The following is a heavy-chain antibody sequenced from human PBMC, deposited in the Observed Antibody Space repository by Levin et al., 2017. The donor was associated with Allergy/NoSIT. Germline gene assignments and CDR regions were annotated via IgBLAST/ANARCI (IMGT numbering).Heavy chain of an antibody. J-gene: IGHJ4*02. CDR1: GFTFSTYA. Sequence: PGGSLRLSCTASGFTFSTYAMSWVRQAPGKGLEWVSAISGNAGSTYYADSLKGRFTIFRDNSKNTLFLQMNSLRAEDTAKYYCANVFNHDYFWGSNRSNYFDYWGQGALVTVSS. CDR2: ISGNAGST. V-gene: IGHV3-23*01. CDR3: ANVFNHDYFWGSNRSNYFDY. D-gene: IGHD3-16*02.